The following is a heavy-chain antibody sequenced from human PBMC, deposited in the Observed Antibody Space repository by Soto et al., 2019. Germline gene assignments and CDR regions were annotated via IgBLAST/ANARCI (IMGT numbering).Heavy chain of an antibody. CDR2: IWYDGSNK. CDR3: AREKAVAGLFDY. CDR1: GFTFSSYG. D-gene: IGHD6-19*01. Sequence: QVQLVESGGGVVQPGRSLRLSCAASGFTFSSYGMHWVRQAPGKGLEWVAVIWYDGSNKYYADSVKGRFTISRDNSKNTLYLQMNSLRAEDTAVYYCAREKAVAGLFDYWGQGTLVTVYS. V-gene: IGHV3-33*01. J-gene: IGHJ4*02.